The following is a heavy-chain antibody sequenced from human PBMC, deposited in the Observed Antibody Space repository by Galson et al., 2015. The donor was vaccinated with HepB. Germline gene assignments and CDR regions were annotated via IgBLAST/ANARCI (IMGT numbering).Heavy chain of an antibody. D-gene: IGHD3-16*01. CDR3: AKQGRTFPL. CDR2: INPDGSEK. V-gene: IGHV3-7*01. Sequence: SLRLSCAASGFTFSSYGMHWVRQAPGKGLEWVANINPDGSEKFYVDSVKGRFTISRDNAKNSLYLQMNSLRAEDTAVYFCAKQGRTFPLWGRGTLVTVSS. J-gene: IGHJ2*01. CDR1: GFTFSSYG.